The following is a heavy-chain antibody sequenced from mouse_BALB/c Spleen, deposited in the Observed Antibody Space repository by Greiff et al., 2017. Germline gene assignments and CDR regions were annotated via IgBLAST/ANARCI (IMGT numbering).Heavy chain of an antibody. D-gene: IGHD2-3*01. CDR1: GFTFSSYA. Sequence: EVMLVESGGGLVKPGGSLKLSCAASGFTFSSYAMSWVRQSPEKRLEWVAEISSGGSYTYYPDTVTGRFTISRDNAKNTLYLEMSSLRSEDTAMYYCARGGGWRAMDYWGQGTSVTVSS. CDR3: ARGGGWRAMDY. V-gene: IGHV5-9-4*01. CDR2: ISSGGSYT. J-gene: IGHJ4*01.